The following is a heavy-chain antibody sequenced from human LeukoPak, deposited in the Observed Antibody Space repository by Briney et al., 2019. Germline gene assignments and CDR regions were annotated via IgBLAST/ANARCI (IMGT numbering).Heavy chain of an antibody. V-gene: IGHV1-2*02. CDR1: VYTFTFYY. CDR3: ARGACGVYTVTTSWFDP. Sequence: ASVTVTFKSSVYTFTFYYMHWVRQAPAQGLEWVGWSNQKSGSTNNLQKVPGRVTLTKDKSISTAYMELSRLRSDDRAVYYCARGACGVYTVTTSWFDPGGRGPLVTVSS. CDR2: SNQKSGST. J-gene: IGHJ5*02. D-gene: IGHD4-17*01.